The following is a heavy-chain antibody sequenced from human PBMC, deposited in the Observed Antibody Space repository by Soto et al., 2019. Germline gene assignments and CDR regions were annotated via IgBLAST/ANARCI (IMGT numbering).Heavy chain of an antibody. V-gene: IGHV3-23*01. CDR2: ISGSGAKT. Sequence: PGGSLKIFFGAPWFTFSNFVMNWVRQARGKRLEWVSAISGSGAKTNYADTVRGRFTISGDNSKNTLYLQMNSLRAEDTAVYYCAKDQYSGYGYLDYWGQGALVTVSS. D-gene: IGHD5-12*01. CDR1: WFTFSNFV. CDR3: AKDQYSGYGYLDY. J-gene: IGHJ4*02.